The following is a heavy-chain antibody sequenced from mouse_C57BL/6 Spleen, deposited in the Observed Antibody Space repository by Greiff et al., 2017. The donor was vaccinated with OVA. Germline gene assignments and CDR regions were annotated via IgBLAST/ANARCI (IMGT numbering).Heavy chain of an antibody. CDR3: ARDEGDYYGSEDYAMDY. CDR2: ISDGGSYT. V-gene: IGHV5-4*01. Sequence: DVKLVESGGGLVKPGGSLKLSCAASGFTFSSYAMSWVRQTPEKRLEWVATISDGGSYTYYPDNVKGRFTISRDNAKNNLYLQMSHLKSEDTAMYYCARDEGDYYGSEDYAMDYWGQGTSVTVSS. CDR1: GFTFSSYA. D-gene: IGHD1-1*01. J-gene: IGHJ4*01.